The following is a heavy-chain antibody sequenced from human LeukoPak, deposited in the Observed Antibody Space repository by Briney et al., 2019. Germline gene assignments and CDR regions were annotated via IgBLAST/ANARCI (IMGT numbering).Heavy chain of an antibody. D-gene: IGHD3-22*01. CDR2: ISAYNGNT. J-gene: IGHJ4*02. CDR3: ARSVSGDYYDSSGYYTPHFDY. Sequence: ASVEVSCKASGYTFTSYGISWVRQAPGQGLEWMGWISAYNGNTNYAQKLQGRVTMTTDTSTSTAYMELRSLRSDDTAVYYCARSVSGDYYDSSGYYTPHFDYWGQGTLVTVSS. V-gene: IGHV1-18*01. CDR1: GYTFTSYG.